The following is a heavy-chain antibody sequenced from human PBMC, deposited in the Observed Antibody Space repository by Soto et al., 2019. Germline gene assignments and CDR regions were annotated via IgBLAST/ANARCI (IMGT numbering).Heavy chain of an antibody. CDR1: GFTFSSFG. CDR2: ISYDGTEE. J-gene: IGHJ4*01. V-gene: IGHV3-30*18. D-gene: IGHD3-3*02. Sequence: LRLSCAASGFTFSSFGMHWVRQAPGKGLEWVAVISYDGTEEKYADSVKGRATVSRDDSKNTVYLQMNRLRGDDSAIYYCAKGRFDVVTISPFDHWGQGTLVTVSS. CDR3: AKGRFDVVTISPFDH.